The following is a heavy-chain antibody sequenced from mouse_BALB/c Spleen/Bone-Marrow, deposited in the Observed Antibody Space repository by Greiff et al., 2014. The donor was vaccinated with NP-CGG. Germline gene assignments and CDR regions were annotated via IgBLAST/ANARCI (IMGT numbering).Heavy chain of an antibody. D-gene: IGHD2-1*01. V-gene: IGHV5-6-3*01. J-gene: IGHJ2*01. CDR2: INSNGGST. CDR1: GFTFSSYG. Sequence: ELQLVESGGGLVQPGGSLKLSCAASGFTFSSYGMSWVRQTPDKRLEFVASINSNGGSTYYPDSVKGRFTISRDNAKKTLSLQMSSLKSEDTAVYYCARGNYGNYVDYFDYWGQGTTLTVSS. CDR3: ARGNYGNYVDYFDY.